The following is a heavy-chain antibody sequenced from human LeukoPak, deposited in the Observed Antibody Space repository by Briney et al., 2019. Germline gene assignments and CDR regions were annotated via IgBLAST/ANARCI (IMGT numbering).Heavy chain of an antibody. CDR2: IYPGDSDT. J-gene: IGHJ3*02. CDR3: ARHRSPRFLEGSM. D-gene: IGHD3-3*01. CDR1: GYSFTSYC. Sequence: GEPLKISAKASGYSFTSYCIGGVGQMPGKGLEWMGIIYPGDSDTRSSPSFQGQFTISPEKSISTAYLQWSSLKASDTAMYYCARHRSPRFLEGSMWGQGTMVTVSS. V-gene: IGHV5-51*01.